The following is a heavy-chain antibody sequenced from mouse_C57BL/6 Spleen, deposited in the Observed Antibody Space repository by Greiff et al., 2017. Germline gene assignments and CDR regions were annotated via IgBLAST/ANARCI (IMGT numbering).Heavy chain of an antibody. CDR1: GYTFTGYW. J-gene: IGHJ4*01. CDR3: ERYRDYGFRAMDY. V-gene: IGHV1-9*01. D-gene: IGHD2-4*01. CDR2: ILPGGGST. Sequence: VQLQESGAELMKPGASVKLSCKATGYTFTGYWIEWVKQRPGHGLEWIGEILPGGGSTNYNEKFKGKATFTADTSSNTAYMQLSSLTTEDSAIYYCERYRDYGFRAMDYWGQGTSVTVSS.